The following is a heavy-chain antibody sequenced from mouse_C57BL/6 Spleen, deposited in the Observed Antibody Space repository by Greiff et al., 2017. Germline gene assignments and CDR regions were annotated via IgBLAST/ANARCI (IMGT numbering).Heavy chain of an antibody. J-gene: IGHJ3*01. CDR1: GFNIKDYY. CDR2: IDPEDGET. Sequence: EVKVVESGAELVKPGASVKLSCTASGFNIKDYYMHWVKQRTEQGLEWIGRIDPEDGETKYAPNFQGKATITADTSSNTAYLQLSSLTSEDTAVYYCAVYGYDEGFAYWGQGTLVTVSA. CDR3: AVYGYDEGFAY. V-gene: IGHV14-2*01. D-gene: IGHD2-2*01.